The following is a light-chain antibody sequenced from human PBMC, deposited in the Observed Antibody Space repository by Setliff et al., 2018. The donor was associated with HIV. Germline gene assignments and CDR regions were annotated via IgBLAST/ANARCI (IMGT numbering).Light chain of an antibody. CDR1: SSDVGTYNY. Sequence: QSALTQPPSASGSPGQSVTISCTGTSSDVGTYNYVSWYQQHPGKAPKLVIYEVTKRPSGVPDRFSGSKPGNTASLTVSGLQAEDEAVYYCTSYAGSNNFVVFGGGT. V-gene: IGLV2-8*01. J-gene: IGLJ3*02. CDR2: EVT. CDR3: TSYAGSNNFVV.